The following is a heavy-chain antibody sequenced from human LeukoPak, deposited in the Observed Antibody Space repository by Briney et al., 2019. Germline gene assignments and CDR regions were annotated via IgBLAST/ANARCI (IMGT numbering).Heavy chain of an antibody. CDR3: AHSLYDYVWGSYRPFDY. V-gene: IGHV2-5*01. J-gene: IGHJ4*02. Sequence: SGPTLVKPTQTLTLTCTFSGFSLTTSGVAVGWIRQPPGEALDWLALIYWNDANRYSPSLKTSLTITKATSKNQVVLTMTNMDPVDTATYYCAHSLYDYVWGSYRPFDYWGQGTLVTVSS. D-gene: IGHD3-16*02. CDR2: IYWNDAN. CDR1: GFSLTTSGVA.